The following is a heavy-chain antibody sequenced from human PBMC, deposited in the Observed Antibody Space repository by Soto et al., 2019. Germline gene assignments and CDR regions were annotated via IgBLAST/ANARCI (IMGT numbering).Heavy chain of an antibody. J-gene: IGHJ5*02. CDR2: IIPIFGTA. D-gene: IGHD2-21*02. CDR3: ARAVVTKNWFDP. CDR1: GVTFSSYA. V-gene: IGHV1-69*13. Sequence: SVKVSCKASGVTFSSYAISWVRQAPGQGLEWMGGIIPIFGTANYAQKFQGRVTITADESTSTAYMELSSLRSEDTAVYYCARAVVTKNWFDPWGQGTLVTVSS.